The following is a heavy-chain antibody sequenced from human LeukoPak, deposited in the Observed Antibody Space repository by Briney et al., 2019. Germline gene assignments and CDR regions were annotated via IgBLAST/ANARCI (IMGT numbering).Heavy chain of an antibody. D-gene: IGHD3-22*01. CDR1: GGTFSSYA. CDR3: ARDLFSYDSSGYYGGFDY. Sequence: ASVKVSCKASGGTFSSYAISWVRQAPGQGLEWMGGIIPIFGTANYAQKFQGRVTITADKSTSTAYMELSSLRSEDTAVYYCARDLFSYDSSGYYGGFDYWGQGTLVTVSS. V-gene: IGHV1-69*06. CDR2: IIPIFGTA. J-gene: IGHJ4*02.